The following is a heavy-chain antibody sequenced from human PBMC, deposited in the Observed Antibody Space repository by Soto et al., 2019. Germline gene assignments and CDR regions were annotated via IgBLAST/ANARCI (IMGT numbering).Heavy chain of an antibody. D-gene: IGHD2-2*01. Sequence: VGSLRLSCAASGFTFSSYAMSWVRQAPGKGLEWVSVISGSGDTTNYADSVKDRFTISRDNSKNSLYLQMNSLRVEDTAIYYCAKSSSWAHYYYMDVWGKGTTVTVSS. CDR1: GFTFSSYA. V-gene: IGHV3-23*01. J-gene: IGHJ6*03. CDR3: AKSSSWAHYYYMDV. CDR2: ISGSGDTT.